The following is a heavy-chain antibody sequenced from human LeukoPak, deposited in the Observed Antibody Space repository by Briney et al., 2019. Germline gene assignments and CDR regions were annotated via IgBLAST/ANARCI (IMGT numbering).Heavy chain of an antibody. CDR1: GGSISSYY. V-gene: IGHV4-59*12. Sequence: SETLSLTCTVSGGSISSYYWSWIRQPPGKGLEWIGYIYYSGSTYYNPSLKSRVTISVDTSKNQFSLKLSSVTAADTAVYYCARDGVPYYYGSGDNYLAIDYWGQGTLVTVSS. D-gene: IGHD3-10*01. J-gene: IGHJ4*02. CDR2: IYYSGST. CDR3: ARDGVPYYYGSGDNYLAIDY.